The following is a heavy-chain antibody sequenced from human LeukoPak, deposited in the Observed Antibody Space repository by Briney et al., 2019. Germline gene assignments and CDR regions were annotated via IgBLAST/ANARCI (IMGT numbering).Heavy chain of an antibody. Sequence: GASVKVSCKASGYTFTSYGISWVRQATGQGLEWMGWMNPNSGNTGYAQKFQGRVTMTRNTSISTAYMELSSLRSEDTAVYYCARGLRITRRRSGGSCYLGYWGQGTLVTVSS. CDR1: GYTFTSYG. CDR2: MNPNSGNT. J-gene: IGHJ4*02. CDR3: ARGLRITRRRSGGSCYLGY. D-gene: IGHD2-15*01. V-gene: IGHV1-8*02.